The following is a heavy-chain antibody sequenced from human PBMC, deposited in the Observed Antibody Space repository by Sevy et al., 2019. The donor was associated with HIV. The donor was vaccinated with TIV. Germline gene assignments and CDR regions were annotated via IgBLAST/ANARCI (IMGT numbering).Heavy chain of an antibody. D-gene: IGHD3-10*01. Sequence: GGSLRLSCVGSGITFTYYSMNWVRQAPGKGLEWVSPISSSSSNIYYADSVKGRFTISRDNAKKSLYLQMNSLRAEDTAVYYCARDRDGSGSSGGYRMDVWGQGTTVTVSS. CDR3: ARDRDGSGSSGGYRMDV. CDR1: GITFTYYS. CDR2: ISSSSSNI. V-gene: IGHV3-21*01. J-gene: IGHJ6*02.